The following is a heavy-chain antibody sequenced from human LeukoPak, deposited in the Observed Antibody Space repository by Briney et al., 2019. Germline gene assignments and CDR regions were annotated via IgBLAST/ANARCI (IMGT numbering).Heavy chain of an antibody. CDR3: ARRGYSSGWYCFDY. V-gene: IGHV4-39*01. J-gene: IGHJ4*02. Sequence: TATLSLTRTLSGGSISSSSYYWGWIRHPPRTGLEWIGSIYYSGSTYSNPSPNSRVTISVDTSKNQFSLKLSSVTAADTGVYYCARRGYSSGWYCFDYWGQGTLVTVSS. CDR2: IYYSGST. D-gene: IGHD6-19*01. CDR1: GGSISSSSYY.